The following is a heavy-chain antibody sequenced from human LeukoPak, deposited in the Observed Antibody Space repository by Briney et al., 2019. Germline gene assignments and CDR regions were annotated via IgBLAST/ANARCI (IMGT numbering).Heavy chain of an antibody. CDR1: GGSFSGYC. J-gene: IGHJ3*02. V-gene: IGHV4-34*01. Sequence: SETLSLTCAVYGGSFSGYCWSWIRQPPGKGLEWIGEINHSGSTNYNPSLKSRVTISVDTSKNQFSLKLSSVTAADTAVYYCARGSITMVRGVKRVGAFDIWGQGTMVTVSS. CDR3: ARGSITMVRGVKRVGAFDI. CDR2: INHSGST. D-gene: IGHD3-10*01.